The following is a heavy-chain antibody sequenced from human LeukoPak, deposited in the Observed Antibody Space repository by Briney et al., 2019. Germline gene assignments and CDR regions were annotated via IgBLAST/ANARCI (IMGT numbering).Heavy chain of an antibody. Sequence: ASVKVSCKASGGTFSSYAISWVRQAPGQGLEWMGGIIPIFGTANYAQKFQGRVTITADESTSTAYMELSSLRSEDTAVYYCARGELKLRFLEWFTDWGQGTLVTVSS. J-gene: IGHJ4*02. CDR1: GGTFSSYA. V-gene: IGHV1-69*01. D-gene: IGHD3-3*01. CDR2: IIPIFGTA. CDR3: ARGELKLRFLEWFTD.